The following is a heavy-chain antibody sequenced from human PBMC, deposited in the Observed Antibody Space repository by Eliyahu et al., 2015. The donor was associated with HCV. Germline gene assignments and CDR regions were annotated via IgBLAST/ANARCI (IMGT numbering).Heavy chain of an antibody. D-gene: IGHD3-3*01. CDR3: ARVHYDFWSGYYQYYYYYGMDV. CDR2: ISAYNGNT. Sequence: QVQLVQSGAEVKKPGASVKVSCKASGYTFTSYGISWVRQAPGQGLEWMGWISAYNGNTNXAQKLQGRVTMTTDTSTSTAYMELRSLRSDDTAVYYCARVHYDFWSGYYQYYYYYGMDVWGQGTTVTVSS. J-gene: IGHJ6*02. V-gene: IGHV1-18*01. CDR1: GYTFTSYG.